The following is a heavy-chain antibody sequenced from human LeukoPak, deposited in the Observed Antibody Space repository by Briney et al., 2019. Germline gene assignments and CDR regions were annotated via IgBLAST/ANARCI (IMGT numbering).Heavy chain of an antibody. CDR2: ISSSGSTI. D-gene: IGHD3-22*01. V-gene: IGHV3-11*04. CDR3: ARDHRDSYYYDSSGLNWFDP. Sequence: GGSLRLSCAASGFTFSDYYMSWIRQAPGKGLEWVSYISSSGSTIYYADSVKGRFTISRDNAKNSLYLQMNSLRAEDTAVYYCARDHRDSYYYDSSGLNWFDPWGQGTLVTVSS. CDR1: GFTFSDYY. J-gene: IGHJ5*02.